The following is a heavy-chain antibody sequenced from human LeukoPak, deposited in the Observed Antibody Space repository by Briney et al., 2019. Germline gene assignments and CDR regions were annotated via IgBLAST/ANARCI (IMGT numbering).Heavy chain of an antibody. CDR2: INHSGSI. CDR1: GGSFSGYY. D-gene: IGHD3-10*01. Sequence: SETLSLTCAVYGGSFSGYYWSWIRQPPGKGLEWIGEINHSGSINYNPSLKSRVTISVDTSKNQFSLKLSSVTAADTAVYYCARGRAYYYGSGSYYRPWGMDVWGQGTTVTVSS. CDR3: ARGRAYYYGSGSYYRPWGMDV. V-gene: IGHV4-34*01. J-gene: IGHJ6*02.